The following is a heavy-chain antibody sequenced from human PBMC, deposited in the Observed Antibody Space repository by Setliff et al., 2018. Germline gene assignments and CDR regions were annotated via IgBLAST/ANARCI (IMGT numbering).Heavy chain of an antibody. CDR2: ISVYDGST. V-gene: IGHV1-18*04. J-gene: IGHJ6*03. Sequence: GASVKVSCKATGYTLSRHYMHWVRQAPGQGLEWMGRISVYDGSTKYVEKFQGRVTMTTDTSTNTAYMELRSLGSDDTAVYYCARERDYDGTNFYNTDVWGKGTTVTVSS. CDR3: ARERDYDGTNFYNTDV. CDR1: GYTLSRHY. D-gene: IGHD3-22*01.